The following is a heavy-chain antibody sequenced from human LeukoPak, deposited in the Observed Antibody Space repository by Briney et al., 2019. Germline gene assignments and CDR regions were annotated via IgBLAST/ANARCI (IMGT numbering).Heavy chain of an antibody. CDR1: GFTFSSYS. CDR2: ISSSSSYI. J-gene: IGHJ6*03. D-gene: IGHD3-10*01. CDR3: ARDGSRGREYYYYYMDV. Sequence: PGGSLRLSCAASGFTFSSYSMNWVRQAPGKGLEWVSSISSSSSYIYYADSVKVRFTISRDNAKNSLYLQMNSLGAEDTAVYYCARDGSRGREYYYYYMDVWGKGTTVTVSS. V-gene: IGHV3-21*01.